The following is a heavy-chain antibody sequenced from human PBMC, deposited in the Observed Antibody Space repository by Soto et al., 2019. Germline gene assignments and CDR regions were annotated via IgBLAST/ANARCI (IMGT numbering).Heavy chain of an antibody. CDR2: IIPMFGKA. V-gene: IGHV1-69*13. CDR3: ARDGTLYDGGAYYYLY. D-gene: IGHD3-22*01. J-gene: IGHJ4*02. CDR1: GGTFSRYA. Sequence: ASVKVSCKASGGTFSRYALNWVRQAPGQGLEWMGGIIPMFGKANYAQKFQGRVTITADESTSTGCMELRSLISEDTAVYYCARDGTLYDGGAYYYLYWGQGTLVTVSS.